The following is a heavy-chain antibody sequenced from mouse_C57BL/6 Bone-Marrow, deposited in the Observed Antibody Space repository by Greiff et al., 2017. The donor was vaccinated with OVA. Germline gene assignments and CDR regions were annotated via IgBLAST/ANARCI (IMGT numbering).Heavy chain of an antibody. CDR1: GFNIKDDY. Sequence: EVHLVESGAELVRPGASVKLSCTASGFNIKDDYMHWVKQRPEQGLEWIGWIDPENGDTEYASKFQGKATITADTSSNTAYLQLSSLTSEDTAVYYCTTGDYASWFAYWGQGTLVTVSA. D-gene: IGHD2-4*01. V-gene: IGHV14-4*01. CDR2: IDPENGDT. CDR3: TTGDYASWFAY. J-gene: IGHJ3*01.